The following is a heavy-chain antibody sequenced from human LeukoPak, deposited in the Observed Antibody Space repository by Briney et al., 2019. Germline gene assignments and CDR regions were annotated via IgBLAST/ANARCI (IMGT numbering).Heavy chain of an antibody. CDR3: ARDQYYGSGTYYNSSKGYFDY. CDR1: GFTFSSYS. Sequence: GGSLRLSCAASGFTFSSYSMNWVRQAPGKGLEWVSSISSSSTYIHYADSVKGRFTISRDNAKKSLYLQMNSLRAEDTAVYYCARDQYYGSGTYYNSSKGYFDYWGQGTLVTVSS. V-gene: IGHV3-21*01. CDR2: ISSSSTYI. D-gene: IGHD3-10*01. J-gene: IGHJ4*02.